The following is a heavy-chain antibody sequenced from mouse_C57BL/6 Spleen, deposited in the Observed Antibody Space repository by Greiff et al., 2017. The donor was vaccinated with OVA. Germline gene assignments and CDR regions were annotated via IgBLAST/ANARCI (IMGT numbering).Heavy chain of an antibody. D-gene: IGHD1-1*01. CDR1: GFTFSSYA. V-gene: IGHV5-4*03. CDR2: ISDGGSYT. J-gene: IGHJ1*03. Sequence: EVKLVESGGGLVKPGGSLKLSCAASGFTFSSYAMSWVRQTPEKRLEWVATISDGGSYTYYPDNVKGRFTISRDNAKNNLYLQMSHLKSDDTAMYYCARVSNWYFDVWGTGTTVTVSS. CDR3: ARVSNWYFDV.